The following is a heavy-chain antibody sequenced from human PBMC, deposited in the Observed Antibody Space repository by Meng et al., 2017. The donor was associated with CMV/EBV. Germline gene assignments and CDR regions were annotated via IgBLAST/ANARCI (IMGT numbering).Heavy chain of an antibody. CDR3: ARVRGAFGGVIVSLGFDY. J-gene: IGHJ4*02. CDR2: IYYSGST. D-gene: IGHD3-16*02. CDR1: GGSFSGYY. Sequence: SETLSLTCAVYGGSFSGYYWSWIRQPPGKGLEWIGYIYYSGSTYYNPSLKSRVTISVDTSKNQFSLKLSSVTAADTAVYYCARVRGAFGGVIVSLGFDYWGQGTLVTVSS. V-gene: IGHV4-30-4*08.